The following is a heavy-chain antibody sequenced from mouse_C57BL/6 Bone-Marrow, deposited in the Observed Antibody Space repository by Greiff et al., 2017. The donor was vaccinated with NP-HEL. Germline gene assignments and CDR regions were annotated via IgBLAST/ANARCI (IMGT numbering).Heavy chain of an antibody. Sequence: EVKLVESGPGLVKPSQSLSLTCSVTGYSITSGYYWNWIRQFPGNKLEWMGYISYDGSNNYNPSLKNRISITRDTSKNQFFLKLNSVTTEDTATYYCARDEGYGNYEFAYWGQGTLVTVSA. V-gene: IGHV3-6*01. CDR3: ARDEGYGNYEFAY. D-gene: IGHD2-1*01. CDR1: GYSITSGYY. J-gene: IGHJ3*01. CDR2: ISYDGSN.